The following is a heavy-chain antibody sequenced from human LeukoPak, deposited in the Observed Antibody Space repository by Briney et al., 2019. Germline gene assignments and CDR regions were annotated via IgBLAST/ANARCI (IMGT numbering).Heavy chain of an antibody. Sequence: SETLSLTCTVSGGSISSHYWSWIRQPPGKGLEWIGYIYYSGSTNYNPSLKSRVTISVDTSKNQFSLKLSSVTAADTAVYYCARPYYDYVWGSYGWDYWGQGTLVTVSS. CDR2: IYYSGST. CDR3: ARPYYDYVWGSYGWDY. D-gene: IGHD3-16*01. CDR1: GGSISSHY. J-gene: IGHJ4*02. V-gene: IGHV4-59*11.